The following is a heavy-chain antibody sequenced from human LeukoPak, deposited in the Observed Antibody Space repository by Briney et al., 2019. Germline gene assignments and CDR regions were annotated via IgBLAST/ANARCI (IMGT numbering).Heavy chain of an antibody. CDR1: GFTFSSYW. CDR3: AKDWGYYGSGSYYFFDY. J-gene: IGHJ4*02. D-gene: IGHD3-10*01. CDR2: ISGSGGST. V-gene: IGHV3-23*01. Sequence: PGGSLRLSCAASGFTFSSYWMHWVRQAPGKGLEWVSAISGSGGSTYYADSVKGRFTISRDNSKNTLYLQMNSLRAEDTAVYYCAKDWGYYGSGSYYFFDYWGQGTLVTVSS.